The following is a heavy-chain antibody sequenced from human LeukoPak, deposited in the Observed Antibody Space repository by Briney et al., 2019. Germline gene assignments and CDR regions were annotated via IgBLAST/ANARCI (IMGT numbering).Heavy chain of an antibody. V-gene: IGHV1-69*04. CDR2: IIPIIGIA. CDR1: GGTFSSYA. D-gene: IGHD3-22*01. CDR3: ASPWDYDSSGYDAFDI. J-gene: IGHJ3*02. Sequence: EASVTVSCKASGGTFSSYAISWVRQAPGQGLAWMGRIIPIIGIANYAQKFQGRVTTTADKSTSTAYMELSSLRSEDTAVYYCASPWDYDSSGYDAFDIWGQGTMVTVSS.